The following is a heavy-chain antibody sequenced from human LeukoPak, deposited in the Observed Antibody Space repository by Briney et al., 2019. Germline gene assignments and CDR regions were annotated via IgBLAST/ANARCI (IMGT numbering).Heavy chain of an antibody. D-gene: IGHD3-3*01. J-gene: IGHJ3*02. Sequence: GGSLRLSCAASGFGVSDYAMTWIRQSPGKGLEWVSSMSDIGPNTYYADSVKGRFTISRDTSKNTVFLQMNSLRAEDTALYYCARRLSLRFDAFAIWGPGTMVAVSS. CDR1: GFGVSDYA. CDR3: ARRLSLRFDAFAI. CDR2: MSDIGPNT. V-gene: IGHV3-23*01.